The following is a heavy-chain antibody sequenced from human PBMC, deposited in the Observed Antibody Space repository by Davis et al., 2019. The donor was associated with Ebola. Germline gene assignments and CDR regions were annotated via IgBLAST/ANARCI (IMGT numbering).Heavy chain of an antibody. CDR2: IYFSGNI. V-gene: IGHV4-59*08. D-gene: IGHD3-10*01. J-gene: IGHJ3*02. CDR1: GGSISNSY. Sequence: MPSETLSLTCTVSGGSISNSYWSWIRQPPGKGLEWIGYIYFSGNIDYNPSLKSRVSISVDTSQNQFSLKLSSVTAADTAVYYCARLFRGYYGSGSYSPVAFDIWGQGTMVTVS. CDR3: ARLFRGYYGSGSYSPVAFDI.